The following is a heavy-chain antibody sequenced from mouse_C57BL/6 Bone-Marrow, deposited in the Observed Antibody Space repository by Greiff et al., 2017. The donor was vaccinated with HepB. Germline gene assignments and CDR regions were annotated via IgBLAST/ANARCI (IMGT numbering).Heavy chain of an antibody. Sequence: VQLQQPGAELVKPGASVKLSCKASGYTFTSYWMHWVKQRPGQGLEWIGMIHPNSGSTNYNEKFKSKARLTVDKSSSTAYMQLSSLTSEYSAVYYCLIYYDYPWFAYWGQGTLVTVSA. D-gene: IGHD2-4*01. V-gene: IGHV1-64*01. J-gene: IGHJ3*01. CDR2: IHPNSGST. CDR1: GYTFTSYW. CDR3: LIYYDYPWFAY.